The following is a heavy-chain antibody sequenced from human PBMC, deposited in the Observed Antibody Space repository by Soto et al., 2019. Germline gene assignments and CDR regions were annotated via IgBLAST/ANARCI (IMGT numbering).Heavy chain of an antibody. J-gene: IGHJ4*02. V-gene: IGHV3-74*01. CDR1: GFIFSSEC. Sequence: PGGSLRHSCAASGFIFSSECMDWVSQAPGKGLVWVSRINTDGSDTRYADSVKGRFTISRDNAKNTVYLQMNSLRAEDTGVYYCVRDRPGSQEYFDCWGQGNMVTVSS. CDR2: INTDGSDT. D-gene: IGHD3-10*01. CDR3: VRDRPGSQEYFDC.